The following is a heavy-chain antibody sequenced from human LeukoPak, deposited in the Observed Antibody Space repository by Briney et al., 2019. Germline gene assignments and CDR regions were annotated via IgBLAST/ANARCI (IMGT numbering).Heavy chain of an antibody. CDR2: IYHTGTT. CDR3: ARGWETTILDY. CDR1: GGSITSSSYY. V-gene: IGHV4-39*07. D-gene: IGHD1-26*01. J-gene: IGHJ4*02. Sequence: SETLSLTCTVSGGSITSSSYYWGWIRQPPGRGLEWIGSIYHTGTTYYNPFLQSRVTISVDTSKNQFSLKLSSVTAADTAVYYCARGWETTILDYWGQGTLVTVSS.